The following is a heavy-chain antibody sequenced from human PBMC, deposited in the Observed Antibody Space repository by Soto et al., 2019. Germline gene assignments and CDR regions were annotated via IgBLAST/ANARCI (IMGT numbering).Heavy chain of an antibody. J-gene: IGHJ3*01. Sequence: EVQLVESGGGLVQPGGSLKLSCSASGFIFSGSAIHWVRQASGKGLEWVGRIRSKLKGYATAYAASVKGRFTISRDDSNNISYLQMNSLETEDTAMYYCTTYQGQKDLFDAFDDWGQGTMVTVSS. V-gene: IGHV3-73*01. CDR2: IRSKLKGYAT. CDR3: TTYQGQKDLFDAFDD. D-gene: IGHD3-16*01. CDR1: GFIFSGSA.